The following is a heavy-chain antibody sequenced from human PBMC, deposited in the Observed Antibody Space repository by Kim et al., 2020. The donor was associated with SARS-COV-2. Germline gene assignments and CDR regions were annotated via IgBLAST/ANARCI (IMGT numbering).Heavy chain of an antibody. D-gene: IGHD2-2*01. V-gene: IGHV4-61*01. J-gene: IGHJ4*02. CDR3: ARDASPAAVPHFDS. CDR2: IYKDGST. CDR1: GASVGRGNYY. Sequence: SETLSLTCSVSGASVGRGNYYWSWIRQPPGKGLEWLGYIYKDGSTNYDASLISRISISLDTSKSQFSLELTSVTAADTAVYYCARDASPAAVPHFDSWGLGTLVTVS.